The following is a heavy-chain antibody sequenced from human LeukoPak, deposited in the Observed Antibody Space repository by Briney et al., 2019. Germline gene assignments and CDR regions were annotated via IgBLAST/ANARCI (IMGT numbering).Heavy chain of an antibody. J-gene: IGHJ5*02. V-gene: IGHV4-39*01. CDR1: RGSISITMYY. CDR3: ARQDIVVVPAALNWFHP. CDR2: IYYSGST. Sequence: SETLSLTCTLCRGSISITMYYSGSVRHPPRGWLEWIGSIYYSGSTYYNPSLKSRVTISSDTSKNQFSLKLSSVTAADTAVYYCARQDIVVVPAALNWFHPWGQGTLVTVSS. D-gene: IGHD2-2*01.